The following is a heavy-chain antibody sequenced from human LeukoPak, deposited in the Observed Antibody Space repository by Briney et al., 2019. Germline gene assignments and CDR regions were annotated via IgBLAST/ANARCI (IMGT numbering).Heavy chain of an antibody. D-gene: IGHD3-10*01. Sequence: GGSLRLSCAASGFTFRNYVVHWVRQAPGKGLEWVAVTSSDLNVKLYADSVKGRLTISRDNSRSTLYLQMNSLRPEDTAIYYCAREGYYGSGSPPSLYFDYWGQGTLVTVSS. CDR3: AREGYYGSGSPPSLYFDY. J-gene: IGHJ4*02. V-gene: IGHV3-30-3*01. CDR2: TSSDLNVK. CDR1: GFTFRNYV.